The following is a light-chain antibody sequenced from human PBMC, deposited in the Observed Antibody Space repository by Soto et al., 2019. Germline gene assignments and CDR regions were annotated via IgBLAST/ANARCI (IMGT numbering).Light chain of an antibody. CDR1: SSDVGSHNL. CDR2: EAS. J-gene: IGLJ7*01. Sequence: QSALTQPASVSGSPGQSITISCTGTSSDVGSHNLVSWYQQHPGQAPKLMIYEASKRPLGVSARFSASKSGNTASLTISGLQAEGEADYYCCSYGGSRAVFGGGTQLTVL. CDR3: CSYGGSRAV. V-gene: IGLV2-23*02.